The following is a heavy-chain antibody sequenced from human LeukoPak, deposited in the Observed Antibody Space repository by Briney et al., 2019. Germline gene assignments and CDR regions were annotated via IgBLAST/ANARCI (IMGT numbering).Heavy chain of an antibody. D-gene: IGHD3-10*01. V-gene: IGHV4-34*01. CDR2: INHSGST. J-gene: IGHJ6*03. Sequence: SETLSLTCAVYVGSFSGYYWSWIRQPPGKGLEWIGEINHSGSTNYNSSLKSRVTISVDTSKNRFSPKLSSVTAADTAVYYCARGYYGSGSHCCHMDVWGKGTTITVS. CDR3: ARGYYGSGSHCCHMDV. CDR1: VGSFSGYY.